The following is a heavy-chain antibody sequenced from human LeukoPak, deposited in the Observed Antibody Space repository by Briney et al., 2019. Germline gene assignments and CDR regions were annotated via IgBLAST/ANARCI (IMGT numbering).Heavy chain of an antibody. D-gene: IGHD4-23*01. Sequence: SETLSLTCAVSGGSIRSYYWSWIRQPPGKGLEWIGYMHYTGTTNYNPSLKSRVTITGDTSKNQFSLKLRSVTAADTAVYYCARDHGYGGLMDVWGKGTTVTVSS. V-gene: IGHV4-59*01. CDR3: ARDHGYGGLMDV. CDR2: MHYTGTT. CDR1: GGSIRSYY. J-gene: IGHJ6*03.